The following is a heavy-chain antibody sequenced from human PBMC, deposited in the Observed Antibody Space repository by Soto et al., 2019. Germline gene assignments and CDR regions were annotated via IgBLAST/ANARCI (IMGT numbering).Heavy chain of an antibody. D-gene: IGHD2-21*01. CDR2: IYYTGNT. CDR1: GGSISSYY. CDR3: GGHLGYCDNNPRPRKKWSAP. Sequence: SETLSLTCIVSGGSISSYYWSWIRQSPGKGLEWIGYIYYTGNTNYNPSLRSRVTISLDTSKNQFSLNLNSVTAADTAVYYWGGHLGYCDNNPRPRKKWSAPGRQGTLVPVSS. J-gene: IGHJ5*02. V-gene: IGHV4-59*08.